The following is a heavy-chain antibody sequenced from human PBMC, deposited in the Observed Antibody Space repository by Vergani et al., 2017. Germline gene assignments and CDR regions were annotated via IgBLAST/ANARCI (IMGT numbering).Heavy chain of an antibody. Sequence: QVQLQQWGAGLLKPSETLSLTCAVYGGSFSGYYWSWIRQPPGKGLEWIGEINHSGSTNYNPSLKSRVTISVDTSKNQFSLKLSSVTAADTAVYYCARDNEGTFDYWGQGTLVTVSS. CDR1: GGSFSGYY. V-gene: IGHV4-34*01. D-gene: IGHD2-8*01. CDR2: INHSGST. J-gene: IGHJ4*02. CDR3: ARDNEGTFDY.